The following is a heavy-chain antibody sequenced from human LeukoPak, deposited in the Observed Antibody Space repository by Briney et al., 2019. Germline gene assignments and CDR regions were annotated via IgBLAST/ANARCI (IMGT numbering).Heavy chain of an antibody. D-gene: IGHD2-2*01. CDR2: IYHSGST. CDR1: GYSISSGYY. Sequence: SETLSLTCTVSGYSISSGYYWGWIRQPPGKGLEWIGSIYHSGSTNCNPSLKSRVTVSIDTSKNQFSLKLTSVTAADTAVYYCARKTASSQAGFDYWGQGTLVTVSS. J-gene: IGHJ4*02. CDR3: ARKTASSQAGFDY. V-gene: IGHV4-38-2*02.